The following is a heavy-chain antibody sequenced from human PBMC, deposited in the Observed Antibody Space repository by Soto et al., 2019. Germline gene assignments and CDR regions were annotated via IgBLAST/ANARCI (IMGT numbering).Heavy chain of an antibody. V-gene: IGHV3-72*01. J-gene: IGHJ6*03. CDR1: GFTFSDHY. CDR2: TRNKANSYTT. CDR3: ARGGRLYYGSGSYSARNYYYYYMDV. Sequence: GGSLRLSCAASGFTFSDHYMDWVRQAPGKGLEWVGRTRNKANSYTTEYAASVKGRFTISRDDSKNSLYLQMNSLKTEDTAVYYCARGGRLYYGSGSYSARNYYYYYMDVWGKGTTVTVSS. D-gene: IGHD3-10*01.